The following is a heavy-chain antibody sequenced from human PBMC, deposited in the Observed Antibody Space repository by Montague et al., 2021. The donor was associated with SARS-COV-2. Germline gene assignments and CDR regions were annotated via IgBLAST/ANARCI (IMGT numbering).Heavy chain of an antibody. CDR3: ARVPSSSWYFDY. Sequence: SLRLSCAASGFPFSSYWMSWVRQAPGKGLEWVANIKQDGSEKYYVDSVKGRFTISRDNAKNSLYLQMNSLRAEDTAVYYCARVPSSSWYFDYWGQGTLVTVSS. V-gene: IGHV3-7*01. J-gene: IGHJ4*02. CDR1: GFPFSSYW. D-gene: IGHD6-13*01. CDR2: IKQDGSEK.